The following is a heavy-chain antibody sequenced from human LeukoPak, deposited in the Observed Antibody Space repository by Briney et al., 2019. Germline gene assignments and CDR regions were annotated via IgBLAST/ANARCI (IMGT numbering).Heavy chain of an antibody. CDR3: ATSITMVRGRMEAFDI. CDR1: GFTFSSYA. J-gene: IGHJ3*02. Sequence: GGSLRLSCAASGFTFSSYAMSWVRQAPGKGLEWVSVIYVAGSTYYADSVKGRFTVSRDNSKNTLYLQMNSLRADDTAVYYCATSITMVRGRMEAFDIWGQGTMVTVSS. CDR2: IYVAGST. V-gene: IGHV3-23*03. D-gene: IGHD3-10*01.